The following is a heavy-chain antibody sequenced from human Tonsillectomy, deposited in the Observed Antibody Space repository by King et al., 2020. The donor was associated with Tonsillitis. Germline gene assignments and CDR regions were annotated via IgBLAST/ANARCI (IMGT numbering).Heavy chain of an antibody. Sequence: VQLVESGGGLVQPGRSLRLSCTASGFTFGDYAMSWFRQAPGKGLEWVGFIRSKAYGGTTEYAASVKGRFTISRDDSKSIAYLQMNSVKTEDTAVYYCTRERGVGAGRYYDYFYGRDVWGQGNTATVSS. CDR3: TRERGVGAGRYYDYFYGRDV. V-gene: IGHV3-49*03. CDR1: GFTFGDYA. CDR2: IRSKAYGGTT. D-gene: IGHD1-26*01. J-gene: IGHJ6*02.